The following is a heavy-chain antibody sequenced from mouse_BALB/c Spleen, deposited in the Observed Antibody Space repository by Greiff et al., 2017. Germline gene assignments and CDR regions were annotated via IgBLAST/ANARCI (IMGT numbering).Heavy chain of an antibody. CDR2: INPSTGYT. D-gene: IGHD2-5*01. Sequence: QVQLKQSGAELAKPGASVKMSCKASGYTFTSYWMHWVKQRPGQGLEWIGYINPSTGYTEYNQKFKDKATLTADKSSSTAYMQLSSLTSEDSAVYYCARSGSNYGVDYWGQGTTLTVSS. CDR3: ARSGSNYGVDY. CDR1: GYTFTSYW. J-gene: IGHJ2*01. V-gene: IGHV1-7*01.